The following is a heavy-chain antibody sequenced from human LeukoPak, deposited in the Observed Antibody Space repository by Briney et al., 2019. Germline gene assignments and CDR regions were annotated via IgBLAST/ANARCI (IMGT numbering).Heavy chain of an antibody. CDR1: GFTFSSYW. CDR3: AREFDAFDI. V-gene: IGHV3-7*01. Sequence: WGSLRLSCAASGFTFSSYWISWVRQAPGKGLEWVANIKQDGSEKYYVDSVKGRFTISRDNAKNSLYLQMNSLRAEDTAVYYCAREFDAFDIWGQGTMVTVSS. CDR2: IKQDGSEK. J-gene: IGHJ3*02.